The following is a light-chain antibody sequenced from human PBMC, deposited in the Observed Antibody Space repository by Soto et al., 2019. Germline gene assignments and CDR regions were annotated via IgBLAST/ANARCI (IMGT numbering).Light chain of an antibody. V-gene: IGLV1-40*01. J-gene: IGLJ2*01. CDR3: QSYDSSLSGSVV. CDR1: SSNIGAGHD. Sequence: QSVLTQPPSVSGAPGQRVTISCTGSSSNIGAGHDVHGYQQLPGTAPKLLIYGNSNRPSGVPDRFSGSKSGTSASLAITGLQAEDEADYYCQSYDSSLSGSVVFGGGTKLTVL. CDR2: GNS.